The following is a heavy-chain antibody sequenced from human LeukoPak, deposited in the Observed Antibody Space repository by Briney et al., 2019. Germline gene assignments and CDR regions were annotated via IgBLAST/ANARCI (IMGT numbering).Heavy chain of an antibody. CDR1: GGSISSGDYY. D-gene: IGHD2-2*01. CDR2: IYYSGST. CDR3: TRRPEYQLGAFDI. Sequence: PSQTLSLTCTVSGGSISSGDYYWSWIRQPPGKGLEWIGYIYYSGSTNYNPSLKSRVTISVDTSKNQFSLKLSSVTAADTAVYYCTRRPEYQLGAFDIWGQGTMVTVSS. V-gene: IGHV4-61*08. J-gene: IGHJ3*02.